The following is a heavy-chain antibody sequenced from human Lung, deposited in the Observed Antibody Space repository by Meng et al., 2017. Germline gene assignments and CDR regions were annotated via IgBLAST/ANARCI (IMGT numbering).Heavy chain of an antibody. J-gene: IGHJ4*02. CDR3: ARGPTTMAHDFDY. CDR2: INHSGST. Sequence: QLQLQQWCAGRLKTSEALCITCVGSGGTCSDYYWSWIRQPPGKGLEWIGEINHSGSTNYNPSIESRATISVDTYQNNLSLKLSSVTAADSAVYYCARGPTTMAHDFDYWGQGTLVTVSS. CDR1: GGTCSDYY. V-gene: IGHV4-34*01. D-gene: IGHD4-11*01.